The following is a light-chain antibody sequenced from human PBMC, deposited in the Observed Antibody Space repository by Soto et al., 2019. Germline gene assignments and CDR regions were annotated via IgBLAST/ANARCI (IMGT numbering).Light chain of an antibody. CDR2: TAS. Sequence: IQMTPSPSSLSASVVDRVTITCRASQGIRSELGWYQQKPGKAPNLLIYTASTLQSGVPSRFSGSGSGTDFTLTISSLQPEDFATYYCIQDYNYPLTFGGGTKVDIK. J-gene: IGKJ4*01. CDR3: IQDYNYPLT. CDR1: QGIRSE. V-gene: IGKV1-6*01.